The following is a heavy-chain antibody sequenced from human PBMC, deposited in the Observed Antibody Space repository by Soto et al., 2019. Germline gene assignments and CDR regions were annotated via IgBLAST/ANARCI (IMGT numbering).Heavy chain of an antibody. V-gene: IGHV1-69*13. CDR1: GGTFSSYA. Sequence: ASVKVSCKASGGTFSSYAISWVRQAPGQGLEWMGGIIPIFGTANYAQKFQGRVTITADESTSTAYMELSSLRSEDTAVYYCARSDNWNYEVGAFDIWGQGTMVTVSS. CDR3: ARSDNWNYEVGAFDI. J-gene: IGHJ3*02. CDR2: IIPIFGTA. D-gene: IGHD1-7*01.